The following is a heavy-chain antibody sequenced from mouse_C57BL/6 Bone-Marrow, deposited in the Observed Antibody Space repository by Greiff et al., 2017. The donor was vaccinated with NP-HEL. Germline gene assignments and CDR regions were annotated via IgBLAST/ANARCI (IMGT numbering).Heavy chain of an antibody. CDR2: ISSGSSTI. CDR3: ARQWLLRYYFDY. D-gene: IGHD2-3*01. CDR1: GFTFSDYG. Sequence: EVMLVESGGGLVKPGGSLKLSCAASGFTFSDYGMHWVRQAPEMGLEWVAYISSGSSTIYYADTVKGRFTISRDNAKNTLFLQMTSLRSEDTAMYYCARQWLLRYYFDYWGQGTTLTVSS. V-gene: IGHV5-17*01. J-gene: IGHJ2*01.